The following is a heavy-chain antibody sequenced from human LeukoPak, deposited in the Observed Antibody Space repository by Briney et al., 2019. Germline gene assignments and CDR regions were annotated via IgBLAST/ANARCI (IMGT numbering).Heavy chain of an antibody. CDR2: FYKGGST. V-gene: IGHV4-4*07. CDR1: VGSISNYS. D-gene: IGHD3-3*01. Sequence: SGTLSLTCRVSVGSISNYSWSWIRQPAGKGVEWIGRFYKGGSTKYNFSLKSRVTMSVDKSKNLFTLKLSSVADADTAVYYCARARYDFWRGHDKGIDVWGQGTTVTVSS. CDR3: ARARYDFWRGHDKGIDV. J-gene: IGHJ6*01.